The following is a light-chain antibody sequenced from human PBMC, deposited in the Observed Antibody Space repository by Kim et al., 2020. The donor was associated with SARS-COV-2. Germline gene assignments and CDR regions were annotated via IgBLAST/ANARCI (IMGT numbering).Light chain of an antibody. CDR2: LNSDGSH. J-gene: IGLJ3*02. Sequence: ASVKLTCTLSSGHSNYAIAWHQQQPEKGPRYLMKLNSDGSHSKGDGIPDRFSGSSSGAERYLTISSLQSEDEADYYCQTWGTGIQVFGGGTKVTVL. CDR3: QTWGTGIQV. CDR1: SGHSNYA. V-gene: IGLV4-69*01.